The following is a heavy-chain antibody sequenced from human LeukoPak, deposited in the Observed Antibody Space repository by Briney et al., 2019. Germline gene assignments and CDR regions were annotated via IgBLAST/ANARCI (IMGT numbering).Heavy chain of an antibody. D-gene: IGHD2/OR15-2a*01. Sequence: ASVKVSFKASGYTYTSYYMHWVRPAPGQGLEWMGIINPSGGSTSYAQKFQGRVTMARDTSTSTVYMELSSLRSEDTAVYYCARDLAQLQYSKYYYYGMDVWGQGPTVTVSS. V-gene: IGHV1-46*01. CDR1: GYTYTSYY. J-gene: IGHJ6*02. CDR3: ARDLAQLQYSKYYYYGMDV. CDR2: INPSGGST.